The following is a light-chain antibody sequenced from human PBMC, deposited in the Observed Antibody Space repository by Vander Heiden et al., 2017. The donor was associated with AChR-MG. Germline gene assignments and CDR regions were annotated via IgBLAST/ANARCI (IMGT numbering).Light chain of an antibody. CDR2: DAS. V-gene: IGKV1-33*01. J-gene: IGKJ4*01. Sequence: DIQMTQSPSSLSASVGDRVTITCQASQDLSNYLNWYQQKPGKAPKLLIYDASNLETGVPARFSGSGSGTDFTFTISSLQPEDIATYYCQQYDKWPLPHTFGGGTKVEIK. CDR1: QDLSNY. CDR3: QQYDKWPLPHT.